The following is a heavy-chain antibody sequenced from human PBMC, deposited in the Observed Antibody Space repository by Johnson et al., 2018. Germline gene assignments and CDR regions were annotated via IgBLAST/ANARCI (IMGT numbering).Heavy chain of an antibody. CDR1: GFTFTNAW. J-gene: IGHJ1*01. CDR2: IKSKTDGGTT. CDR3: TTDRSVLPAN. Sequence: EVQLVESGGGLVKPGGSLRLSCAASGFTFTNAWMNWVRQAPGKGLGGVGRIKSKTDGGTTDYAAPVTGRFTIAREDSKNALYVQMKSLNTEDTAVYYCTTDRSVLPANWGQGTLVTVSS. D-gene: IGHD2-2*01. V-gene: IGHV3-15*07.